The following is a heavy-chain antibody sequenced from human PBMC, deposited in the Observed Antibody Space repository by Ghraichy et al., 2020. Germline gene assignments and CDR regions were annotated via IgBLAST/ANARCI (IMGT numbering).Heavy chain of an antibody. CDR1: GGSISSYY. Sequence: SETLSLTCTVSGGSISSYYWSWIRQPAGKGLEWIGRIYTSGSTNYNPSLKSRVTMSVDTSKNQFSLKLSSVTAADTAVYYCARERYCSGGSCYLRYYYYGMDVWGQGTTVTVSS. D-gene: IGHD2-15*01. CDR2: IYTSGST. V-gene: IGHV4-4*07. CDR3: ARERYCSGGSCYLRYYYYGMDV. J-gene: IGHJ6*02.